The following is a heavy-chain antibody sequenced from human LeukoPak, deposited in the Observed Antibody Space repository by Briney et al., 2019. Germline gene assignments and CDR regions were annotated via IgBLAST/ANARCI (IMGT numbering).Heavy chain of an antibody. D-gene: IGHD3-10*01. Sequence: GGSLRLSCAASGFNFDTFVMNWVRQAPGKGLEWVSSISTSSSYIYYADSVKGRFTISRDNAKNSLYLQMNSLRAEDTAVHFCTRESGDSYLSSYYYGMDVWGQGTTVTVS. CDR1: GFNFDTFV. V-gene: IGHV3-21*01. CDR2: ISTSSSYI. J-gene: IGHJ6*02. CDR3: TRESGDSYLSSYYYGMDV.